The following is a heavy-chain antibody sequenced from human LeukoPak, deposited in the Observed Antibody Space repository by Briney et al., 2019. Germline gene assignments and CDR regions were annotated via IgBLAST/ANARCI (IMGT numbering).Heavy chain of an antibody. CDR2: INPIGGGT. D-gene: IGHD2-2*02. CDR1: GYTFTGYS. V-gene: IGHV1-2*02. J-gene: IGHJ3*02. Sequence: ASVKVSCETSGYTFTGYSIHWVRQAPGHGLEWMGWINPIGGGTIYAQRFQGRVTMTRDTSISTAYMEVNRLRSDDTAVYYCARERGYCVSSSCYTSDAFDIWGQGTMVTVSS. CDR3: ARERGYCVSSSCYTSDAFDI.